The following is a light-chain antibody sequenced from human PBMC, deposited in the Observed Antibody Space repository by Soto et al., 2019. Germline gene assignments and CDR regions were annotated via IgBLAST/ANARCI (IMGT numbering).Light chain of an antibody. CDR2: EVN. CDR1: SSDVGACNC. Sequence: QSVLTQPASVSGSPGQSITISCTGTSSDVGACNCVSWYQQHPGKVPKLMIYEVNNRPSGVSNRFSGSKSGNTASLTISGLQTEDEADYYCSSFTTTSTYVFGAGTKLTVL. V-gene: IGLV2-14*01. J-gene: IGLJ1*01. CDR3: SSFTTTSTYV.